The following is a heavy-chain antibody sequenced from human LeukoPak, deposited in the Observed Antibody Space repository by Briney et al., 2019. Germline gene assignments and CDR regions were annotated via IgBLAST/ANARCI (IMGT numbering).Heavy chain of an antibody. CDR1: GGSFSGYY. J-gene: IGHJ4*02. CDR3: ARASGYSYGYWVDY. D-gene: IGHD5-18*01. CDR2: INHSGST. V-gene: IGHV4-34*01. Sequence: SETLSLTCAVYGGSFSGYYWSWVRQPPGKGLEWSGEINHSGSTNYNPSLKSRVTISVDTSKNQFSLKLSSVTAADTAVYYCARASGYSYGYWVDYWGQGTLVTVSS.